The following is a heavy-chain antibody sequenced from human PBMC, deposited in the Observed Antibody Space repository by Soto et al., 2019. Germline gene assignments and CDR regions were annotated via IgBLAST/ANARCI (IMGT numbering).Heavy chain of an antibody. Sequence: EVQLVESGGGLVQPGRSLRLSCAASGFTFDDYAMHWVRQAPGKGLEWVSGISWNSGSIGYAASVKGRFTSSRDNAKNSLYLQMNSLRAEDKALYYCAKDVAQLLWLGELFSVDAFDIWGQGTMVTVSS. CDR2: ISWNSGSI. D-gene: IGHD3-10*01. J-gene: IGHJ3*02. CDR3: AKDVAQLLWLGELFSVDAFDI. V-gene: IGHV3-9*01. CDR1: GFTFDDYA.